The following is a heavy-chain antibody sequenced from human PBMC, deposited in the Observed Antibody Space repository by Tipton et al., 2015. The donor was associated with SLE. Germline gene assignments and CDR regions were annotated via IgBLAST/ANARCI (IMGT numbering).Heavy chain of an antibody. CDR3: ARGVLISGTTRYLDF. J-gene: IGHJ4*02. CDR2: VSYDGDTK. V-gene: IGHV3-30*03. D-gene: IGHD1-7*01. CDR1: GFTFSSYS. Sequence: SLRLSCAASGFTFSSYSMNWVRQAPGKGLEWLAIVSYDGDTKFYADSVKGRLTISRDNSKNTLYLQMNSLRAEDTAMYSCARGVLISGTTRYLDFWGQGTLVTVSS.